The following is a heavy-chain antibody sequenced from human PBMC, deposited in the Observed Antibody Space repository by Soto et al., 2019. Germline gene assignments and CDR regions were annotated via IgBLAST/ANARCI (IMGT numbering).Heavy chain of an antibody. V-gene: IGHV3-7*01. CDR3: VRGGSNYAS. CDR2: IKPDESEK. CDR1: GFTFSDSW. D-gene: IGHD4-4*01. Sequence: EVQLVESGGGLVQPGGSLRLSCTASGFTFSDSWMTWVRQAPGKGLEWVARIKPDESEKKYADYVKGRFSISTDNAKNPMYLQMDSLRRQDTAVYHCVRGGSNYASWGQATLVTVSS. J-gene: IGHJ5*02.